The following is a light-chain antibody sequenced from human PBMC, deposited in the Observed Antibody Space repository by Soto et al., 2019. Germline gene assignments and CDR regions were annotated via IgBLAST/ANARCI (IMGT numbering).Light chain of an antibody. V-gene: IGKV2-28*01. CDR3: MQSLQTVT. CDR2: LGS. Sequence: EIVMTQSPLSLPVTPGEPASISCRSSQSLLHTNGYNYLDWYLQKPGQSTQLLIYLGSNRASGVPDRISGSGSGTAFTLKISRVEAEDVGVYYCMQSLQTVTFGPGTKVDIK. CDR1: QSLLHTNGYNY. J-gene: IGKJ3*01.